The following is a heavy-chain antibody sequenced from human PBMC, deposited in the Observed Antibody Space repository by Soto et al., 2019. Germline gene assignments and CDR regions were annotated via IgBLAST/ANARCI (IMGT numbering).Heavy chain of an antibody. V-gene: IGHV3-21*01. J-gene: IGHJ6*02. D-gene: IGHD5-12*01. CDR3: ARDSGANYYYYGMDV. CDR1: GFTFSAYC. Sequence: SLRLSCVVSGFTFSAYCMNWVRQAPGRGLEWVASISSGGNFIYYADSVKGRFTISRDNSKNTLYLQMNSLRAEDTAVYYCARDSGANYYYYGMDVWGQGTTVTVSS. CDR2: ISSGGNFI.